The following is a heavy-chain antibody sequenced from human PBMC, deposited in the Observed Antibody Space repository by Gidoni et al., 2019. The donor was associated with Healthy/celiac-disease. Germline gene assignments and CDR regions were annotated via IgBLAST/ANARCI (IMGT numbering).Heavy chain of an antibody. D-gene: IGHD6-13*01. J-gene: IGHJ4*02. Sequence: EVQLVESGGGLVQPGRYLRLSCAASGFTLDDYAMHWVRQAPWKGLEWVSGISWNSGSIGYADSVKGRVTISRDNAKNSLYLQMNSLKAEDTALYYCAKDTGPIAAAELYYWGQGTLVTVSS. CDR1: GFTLDDYA. V-gene: IGHV3-9*01. CDR3: AKDTGPIAAAELYY. CDR2: ISWNSGSI.